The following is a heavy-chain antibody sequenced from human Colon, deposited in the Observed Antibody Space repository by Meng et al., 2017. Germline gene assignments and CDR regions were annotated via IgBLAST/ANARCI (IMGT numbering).Heavy chain of an antibody. D-gene: IGHD6-19*01. V-gene: IGHV3-15*01. CDR3: ATYGSGHQA. J-gene: IGHJ4*01. CDR1: VFSFTNAY. CDR2: INIKADGDTT. Sequence: GEVVGSGGGLVGPGGSVRLSCTGSVFSFTNAYMGWVGQAQGKGSEWVVRINIKADGDTTDYTATLTDRFNISRDDSKNTVYRQMNSLKTEDTALYYCATYGSGHQAGGHGTLVTVSS.